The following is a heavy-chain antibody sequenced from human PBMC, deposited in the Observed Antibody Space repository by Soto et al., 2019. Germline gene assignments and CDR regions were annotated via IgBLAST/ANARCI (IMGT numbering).Heavy chain of an antibody. Sequence: SETLSLTCTFSGVSISSHYWIWNRQPPGKGLEWIGFIYNSGSASYNPSLQSRVTISVDTSKNQVSLKVTSVTAADSAVYYCARGKLAADLWGPGALVTVSS. V-gene: IGHV4-59*11. J-gene: IGHJ5*02. CDR1: GVSISSHY. CDR3: ARGKLAADL. CDR2: IYNSGSA.